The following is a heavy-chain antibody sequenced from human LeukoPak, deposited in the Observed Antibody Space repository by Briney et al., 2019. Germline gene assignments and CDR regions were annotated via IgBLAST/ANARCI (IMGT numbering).Heavy chain of an antibody. CDR2: INIDETNA. J-gene: IGHJ3*01. Sequence: PGGSLRLSCAASGFTFSSYAMHWVRQAPGGGLVWVSRINIDETNAYADSVSGRFTISRDNAKDTLYLQMNSLRAEDTAVYFCGRGGDGIDVWGQGTTVIVSS. CDR1: GFTFSSYA. V-gene: IGHV3-74*01. CDR3: GRGGDGIDV.